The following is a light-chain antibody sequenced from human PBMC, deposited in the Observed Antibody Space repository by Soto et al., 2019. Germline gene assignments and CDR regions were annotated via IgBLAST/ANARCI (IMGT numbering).Light chain of an antibody. CDR1: QSVSSN. V-gene: IGKV3-11*01. CDR2: DTS. J-gene: IGKJ1*01. CDR3: QQRGNWPPT. Sequence: EIVLTQSPATLSLSPGERATLSCMASQSVSSNLAWYQQKPGQAPRLLMYDTSKRATGIPARFSGRGSGTDFTLTISSLEPEDFAVYYCQQRGNWPPTFGQGTKVDIK.